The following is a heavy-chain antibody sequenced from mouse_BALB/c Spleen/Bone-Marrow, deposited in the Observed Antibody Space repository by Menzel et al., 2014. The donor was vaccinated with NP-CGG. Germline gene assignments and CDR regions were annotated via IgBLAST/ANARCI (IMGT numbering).Heavy chain of an antibody. Sequence: EVQLQQSGPELVKPGASVKVSCKASGYAFTSYNMHWMQQSHGKSLEWIGYIDPYNGGTSYYQNFKGKATLTADKSSSTTYMHLNSLTSEDSAVYYSARQKTIYYGNYFDYWGQGTTLTVSS. J-gene: IGHJ2*01. CDR2: IDPYNGGT. CDR1: GYAFTSYN. D-gene: IGHD2-1*01. CDR3: ARQKTIYYGNYFDY. V-gene: IGHV1S135*01.